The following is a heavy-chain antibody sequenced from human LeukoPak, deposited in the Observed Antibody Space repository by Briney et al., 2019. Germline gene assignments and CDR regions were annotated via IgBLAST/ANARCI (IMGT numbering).Heavy chain of an antibody. D-gene: IGHD6-19*01. CDR3: ARVNDGYSSGWYNY. CDR2: IYSGDNT. Sequence: GGSLRLSCAASGFTVSTNYMSWVRQAPGKGLEWVSVIYSGDNTYYADSVKGRFTISRDNAKNSLYLQMNSLRAEDTALYHCARVNDGYSSGWYNYWGQGTLVTVSS. J-gene: IGHJ4*02. CDR1: GFTVSTNY. V-gene: IGHV3-66*01.